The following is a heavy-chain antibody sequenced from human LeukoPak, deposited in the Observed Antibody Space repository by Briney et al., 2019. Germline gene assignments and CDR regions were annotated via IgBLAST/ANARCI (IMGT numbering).Heavy chain of an antibody. J-gene: IGHJ6*03. CDR2: IYYSGST. CDR1: GFTFSSYW. Sequence: GSLRLSCAASGFTFSSYWMHWVRQAPGKGLEWIGSIYYSGSTYYNPSLKSRVTISVDTSKNQFSLKLSSVTAADTAVYYCARVAVGHHYYYYYMDVWGKGTTVTVSS. D-gene: IGHD6-19*01. V-gene: IGHV4-39*07. CDR3: ARVAVGHHYYYYYMDV.